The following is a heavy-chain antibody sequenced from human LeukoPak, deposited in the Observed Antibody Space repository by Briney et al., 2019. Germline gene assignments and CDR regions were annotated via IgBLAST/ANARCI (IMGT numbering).Heavy chain of an antibody. CDR3: VRQGNNWFDP. CDR2: ISSSSNYT. CDR1: GFTLSSYA. Sequence: GGSLRLSCAASGFTLSSYAMSWVRQAPEKGLEWVSYISSSSNYTNYADSVKGRFTISRDNAKNSLYLQMNSLTAEDTAVYYCVRQGNNWFDPWGQGTLVTVSS. V-gene: IGHV3-21*05. J-gene: IGHJ5*02.